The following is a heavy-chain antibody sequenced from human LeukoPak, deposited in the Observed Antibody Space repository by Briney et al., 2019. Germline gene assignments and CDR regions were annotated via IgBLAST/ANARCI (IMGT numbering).Heavy chain of an antibody. J-gene: IGHJ6*02. D-gene: IGHD6-19*01. CDR1: GYTFTSYA. Sequence: ASVKASCKASGYTFTSYAMNWVRQAPGQGLEWMVWINTNTGNPTYAQGFTRRFVFSLDTSVSTAYLQISSLKAEDTAVYYCARGPHSCGWPPYYYYGMDVWGXXT. CDR2: INTNTGNP. CDR3: ARGPHSCGWPPYYYYGMDV. V-gene: IGHV7-4-1*02.